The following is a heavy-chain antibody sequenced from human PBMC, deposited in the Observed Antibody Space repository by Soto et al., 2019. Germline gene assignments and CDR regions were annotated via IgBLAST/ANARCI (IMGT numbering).Heavy chain of an antibody. Sequence: PGGSLRLSCAASGFTFSSYWMSWVRQAPGKGLEWVANIKQDGSEKYYVDSVKGRFTISRDNAKNSLYLQMNSLRAEDTAVYYCARTRRPYGYGFVADYWGQGALVTVSS. D-gene: IGHD5-18*01. CDR2: IKQDGSEK. J-gene: IGHJ4*02. CDR3: ARTRRPYGYGFVADY. CDR1: GFTFSSYW. V-gene: IGHV3-7*01.